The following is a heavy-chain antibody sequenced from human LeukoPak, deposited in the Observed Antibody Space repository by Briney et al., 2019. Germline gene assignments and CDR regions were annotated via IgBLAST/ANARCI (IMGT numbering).Heavy chain of an antibody. J-gene: IGHJ5*02. V-gene: IGHV3-30-3*01. D-gene: IGHD3-10*01. CDR3: ARKVLRGNWSDP. CDR2: ISYDGSNK. CDR1: GFTFSSYA. Sequence: PGGSLRLSCAASGFTFSSYAMHWVRQAPGKGLEWVAVISYDGSNKYYADSVKGRFTISRDNSKNTLYLQMNSLRAEDTAVYYCARKVLRGNWSDPWGQGTLVTVSS.